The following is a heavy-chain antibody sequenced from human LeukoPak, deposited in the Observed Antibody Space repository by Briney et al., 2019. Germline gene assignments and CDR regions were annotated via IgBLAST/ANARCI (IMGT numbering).Heavy chain of an antibody. CDR3: ARAPEDWFDP. J-gene: IGHJ5*02. Sequence: SETLSLTCTVSGGSISSYYWSWIRQPPGKGLEWIGYIYYSGSTNYNPSLKSRATISVDTSKNQFSLKLSSVTAADTAVYYCARAPEDWFDPWGQGTLVTVSS. V-gene: IGHV4-59*01. D-gene: IGHD1-14*01. CDR1: GGSISSYY. CDR2: IYYSGST.